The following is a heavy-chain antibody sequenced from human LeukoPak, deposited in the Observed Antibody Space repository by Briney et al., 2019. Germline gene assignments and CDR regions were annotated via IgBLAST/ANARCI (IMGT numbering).Heavy chain of an antibody. D-gene: IGHD1-26*01. CDR1: GFTLSNHW. CDR2: IKQDGIEK. Sequence: GGSLRLSCAASGFTLSNHWMIWVRQAPGKGLECVANIKQDGIEKYYLDSVKGRFTISRDNAKNSLYLQMNSLRAEDTAVYYCARKPWGLTAEYFQHWGQGTLVTVSS. CDR3: ARKPWGLTAEYFQH. V-gene: IGHV3-7*01. J-gene: IGHJ1*01.